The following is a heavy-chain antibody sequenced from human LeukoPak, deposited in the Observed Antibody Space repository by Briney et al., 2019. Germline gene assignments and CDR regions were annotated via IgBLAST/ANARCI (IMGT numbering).Heavy chain of an antibody. CDR3: ARQAESRIAVAATGLYYFDY. CDR2: IYYTGST. V-gene: IGHV4-39*01. Sequence: SETLSLTRTVSGGSISSTSYYWGWIRQPPGKGLEWIGTIYYTGSTYYNPSLKSRVTISVDRSKNQFSLKLRSVTAADTAVYYCARQAESRIAVAATGLYYFDYWGQGTLVTVSS. J-gene: IGHJ4*02. CDR1: GGSISSTSYY. D-gene: IGHD6-19*01.